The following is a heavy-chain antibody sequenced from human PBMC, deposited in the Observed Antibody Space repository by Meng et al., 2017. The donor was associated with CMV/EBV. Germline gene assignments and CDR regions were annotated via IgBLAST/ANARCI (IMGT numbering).Heavy chain of an antibody. CDR3: ARDLFGVVSTHTYYYYGMDV. J-gene: IGHJ6*02. D-gene: IGHD3-3*01. CDR1: GFTFSSYA. Sequence: LTGAASGFTFSSYAMHWVRQAPGKGLEWVAVISYDGSNKYYADSVKGRFTISRDNSKNTLYLQMNSLRAEDTAVYYCARDLFGVVSTHTYYYYGMDVWGQGTTVTVSS. CDR2: ISYDGSNK. V-gene: IGHV3-30*04.